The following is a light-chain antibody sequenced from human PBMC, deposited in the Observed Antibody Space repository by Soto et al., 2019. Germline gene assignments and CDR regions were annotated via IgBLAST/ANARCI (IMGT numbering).Light chain of an antibody. Sequence: MEMTQSPATLSVSPGEIATLSCSASHTVSSSLAWYQQKPGQAPRLVIYGASTGATDIPARFSGSGSGTDFSLTISSLQSEDFAVYYCLQYHNWPLTFGGGTKVDIK. J-gene: IGKJ4*01. CDR2: GAS. V-gene: IGKV3-15*01. CDR3: LQYHNWPLT. CDR1: HTVSSS.